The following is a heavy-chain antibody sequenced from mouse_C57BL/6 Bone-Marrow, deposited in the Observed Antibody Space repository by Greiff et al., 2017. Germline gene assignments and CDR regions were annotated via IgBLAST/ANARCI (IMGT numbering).Heavy chain of an antibody. Sequence: VQLQQSGPELVKPGASVKISCKASGYAFSSSWMNWVQQRPGKGLEWIGRIYPGDGDTNYNGKFKGKATLTADKSSSTAYMQLSSLTSEDSAVYFCAYYGSSYEGAFDYWGQGTTLTVSS. V-gene: IGHV1-82*01. J-gene: IGHJ2*01. D-gene: IGHD1-1*01. CDR3: AYYGSSYEGAFDY. CDR1: GYAFSSSW. CDR2: IYPGDGDT.